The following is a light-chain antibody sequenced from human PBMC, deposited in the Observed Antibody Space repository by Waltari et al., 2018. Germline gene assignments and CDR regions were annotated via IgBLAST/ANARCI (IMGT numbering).Light chain of an antibody. CDR3: CAFAGRGIYV. V-gene: IGLV2-23*02. J-gene: IGLJ1*01. CDR2: EVA. CDR1: RSHVGSFPL. Sequence: SALTQPAPVSGSPGQSITISCTQPRSHVGSFPLLAWYQRHPGGAPKLLMYEVAERPSGVSNRFSCSKSGKTASLTISGLQAEDEADYYCCAFAGRGIYVFGTGTQVTVL.